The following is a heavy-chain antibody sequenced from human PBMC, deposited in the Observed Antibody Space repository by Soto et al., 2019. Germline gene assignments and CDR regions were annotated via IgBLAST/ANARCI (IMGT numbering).Heavy chain of an antibody. Sequence: PGGSLRLSCAASGFTFSNYAMSWVRQAPGKGLEWVSAISGNGGSTYYADSVRGRFTISRDNSKNTLYLQVNSLRAEDTAVYYCAKGRVLVVTANDFDCWGQGTLVTVSS. V-gene: IGHV3-23*01. D-gene: IGHD2-21*02. CDR1: GFTFSNYA. CDR3: AKGRVLVVTANDFDC. CDR2: ISGNGGST. J-gene: IGHJ4*02.